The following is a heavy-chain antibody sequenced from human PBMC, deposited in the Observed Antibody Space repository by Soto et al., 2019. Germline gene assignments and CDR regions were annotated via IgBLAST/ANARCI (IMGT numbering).Heavy chain of an antibody. CDR1: GGSISSGGYY. V-gene: IGHV4-31*03. Sequence: PSETLSLTCTVSGGSISSGGYYWSWIRQHPGKGLEWIGYIYCSGSTYYNPSLKSRVTISVDTSNNQFALKLSSVTAADMAVYYCARASRSVYGIDAWSQAKTVPVCS. CDR3: ARASRSVYGIDA. CDR2: IYCSGST. J-gene: IGHJ6*02.